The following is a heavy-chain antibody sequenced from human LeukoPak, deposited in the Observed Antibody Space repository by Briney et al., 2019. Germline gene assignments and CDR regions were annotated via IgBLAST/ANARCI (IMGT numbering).Heavy chain of an antibody. Sequence: PSETLSLTCGVYGDSLSGYYWSWIRQPPGKGLEWLGEVSHTGSTNDNPSLKSRVTISIDTSKNQFSLNLSSVTAADTAVYFCARTNSSGWYVDYWGQGTLVTVSS. CDR2: VSHTGST. CDR1: GDSLSGYY. CDR3: ARTNSSGWYVDY. V-gene: IGHV4-34*01. J-gene: IGHJ4*02. D-gene: IGHD6-19*01.